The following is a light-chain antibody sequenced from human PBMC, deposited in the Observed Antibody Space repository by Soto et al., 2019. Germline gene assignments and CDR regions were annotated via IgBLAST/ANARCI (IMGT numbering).Light chain of an antibody. V-gene: IGKV3-20*01. CDR3: RTSGRTPST. Sequence: EIVLTQSPGTLSLSPGERATLSCRASQSVGNNNLAWYQQKPGQAPRFLIYDASSRATGIPDRFSGSGSGTAFPFTISRLELEVFAGYSCRTSGRTPSTFGGGTKV. CDR2: DAS. CDR1: QSVGNNN. J-gene: IGKJ4*01.